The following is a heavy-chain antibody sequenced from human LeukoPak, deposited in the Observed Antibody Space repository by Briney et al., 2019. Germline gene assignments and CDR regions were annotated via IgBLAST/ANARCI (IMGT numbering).Heavy chain of an antibody. CDR2: ISGSSSTI. J-gene: IGHJ4*02. V-gene: IGHV3-48*01. CDR1: GFTLSSYS. CDR3: AKDMTPVTTSDF. Sequence: PGGSLRLSCAASGFTLSSYSMNWVRQAPGKGLEWISYISGSSSTIYYADSVKGRFTISRDNAKNSLYLQMNSLRAEDTAVYYCAKDMTPVTTSDFWGQGTLVTVSS. D-gene: IGHD4-17*01.